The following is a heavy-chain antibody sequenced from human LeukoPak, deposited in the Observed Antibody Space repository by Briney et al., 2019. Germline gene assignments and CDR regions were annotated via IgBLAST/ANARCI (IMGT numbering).Heavy chain of an antibody. CDR3: ARDPRGGRYGSGTYYFDY. J-gene: IGHJ4*02. D-gene: IGHD3-10*01. CDR1: GFSLSTSGVG. CDR2: IYWDDDK. Sequence: SGPTLVNPTQTLTLTCTFSGFSLSTSGVGVGWIRQPPGKALEWLALIYWDDDKRYSPSLKSRLTITKDTSKNQVVLTMTNMDPVDTATYYCARDPRGGRYGSGTYYFDYWGQGTLVTVSS. V-gene: IGHV2-5*02.